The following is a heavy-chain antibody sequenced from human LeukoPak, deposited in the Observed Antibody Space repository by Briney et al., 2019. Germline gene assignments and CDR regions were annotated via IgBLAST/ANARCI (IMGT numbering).Heavy chain of an antibody. CDR2: IYYSGST. V-gene: IGHV4-39*07. CDR1: GGSISSSSYY. Sequence: SETLSLTCTVSGGSISSSSYYWGWIRQPPGKGLEWIGSIYYSGSTYYNPSLKSRVTISVDTSKNQFSLKLSSVTAADTAVYYCARDGVSYGDYGFDYWGLGTLVTVSS. D-gene: IGHD4-17*01. CDR3: ARDGVSYGDYGFDY. J-gene: IGHJ4*02.